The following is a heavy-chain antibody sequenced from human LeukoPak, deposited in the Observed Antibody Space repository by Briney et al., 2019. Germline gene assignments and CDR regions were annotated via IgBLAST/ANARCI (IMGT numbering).Heavy chain of an antibody. D-gene: IGHD6-13*01. Sequence: ASVKVSCKASGYTFTGYYMHWVRQAPGQGLEWMGWINPNSGSTNYAQKFQGWVTMTRDTSISTAYMELSRLRSDDTAVYYCAREYSSSWYGWFDPWGQGTLVTVSS. V-gene: IGHV1-2*04. CDR2: INPNSGST. CDR1: GYTFTGYY. CDR3: AREYSSSWYGWFDP. J-gene: IGHJ5*02.